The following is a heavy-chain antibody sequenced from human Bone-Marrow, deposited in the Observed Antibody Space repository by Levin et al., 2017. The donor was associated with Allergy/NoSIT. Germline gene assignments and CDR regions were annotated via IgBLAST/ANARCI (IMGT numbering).Heavy chain of an antibody. Sequence: QTLSLTCTFSGFSLSTSGMCVSWIRQPPGKALEWLARIDWDDDKYYSTSLKTRLTISTDTSKNQVFVTMTNMDPVDTATYYCARTPPGAWLPDYWGQGTLVTVSS. J-gene: IGHJ4*02. D-gene: IGHD5-12*01. V-gene: IGHV2-70*11. CDR3: ARTPPGAWLPDY. CDR1: GFSLSTSGMC. CDR2: IDWDDDK.